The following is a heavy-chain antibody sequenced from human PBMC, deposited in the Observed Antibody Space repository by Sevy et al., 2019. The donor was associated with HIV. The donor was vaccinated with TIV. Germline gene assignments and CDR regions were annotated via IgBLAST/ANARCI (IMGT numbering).Heavy chain of an antibody. J-gene: IGHJ5*02. CDR3: ARSPPVVVVPGAPSWFDP. CDR1: GGSFSGYY. CDR2: INDSGIT. Sequence: SETLSLTCAVHGGSFSGYYWSWIRESPGKGLEWIGEINDSGITNYNPSLKSRVTISVDKSKKEFSLRLSSVTAADTAVYYCARSPPVVVVPGAPSWFDPWGQGTLVTVSS. D-gene: IGHD2-2*01. V-gene: IGHV4-34*01.